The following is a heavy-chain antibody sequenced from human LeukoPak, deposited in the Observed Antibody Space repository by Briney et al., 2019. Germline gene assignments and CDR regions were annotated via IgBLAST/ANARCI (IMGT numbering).Heavy chain of an antibody. D-gene: IGHD3-22*01. CDR3: ARRSSGYPYYYYYYMDV. CDR2: INHSGST. J-gene: IGHJ6*03. CDR1: GGSFSGYY. V-gene: IGHV4-34*01. Sequence: LETLSLTCAVYGGSFSGYYRSWIRQPPGKGLEWIGEINHSGSTNYNPSLKSRVTISVDTSKNQFSLKLSSVTAADTAVYYCARRSSGYPYYYYYYMDVWGKGTTVTVSS.